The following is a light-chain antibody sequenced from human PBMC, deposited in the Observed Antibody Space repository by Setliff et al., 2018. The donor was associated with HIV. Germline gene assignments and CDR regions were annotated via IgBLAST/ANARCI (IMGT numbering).Light chain of an antibody. J-gene: IGLJ1*01. Sequence: QSALTQPRSVSGSPGQSVTISCTGTSNDVGGYSHVSWYQQHPGKAPKLIIYEVRNRPSGVSNRFSGSKSGNTASLTISGLQAEDEADYYCSSYAITNTLPFGTGTKVTVL. CDR1: SNDVGGYSH. CDR2: EVR. CDR3: SSYAITNTLP. V-gene: IGLV2-14*01.